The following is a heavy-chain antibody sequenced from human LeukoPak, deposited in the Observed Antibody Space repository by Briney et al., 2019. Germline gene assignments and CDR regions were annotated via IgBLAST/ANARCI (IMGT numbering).Heavy chain of an antibody. D-gene: IGHD3-3*01. Sequence: GRSLRLSCAASGFTFSSYGMHWVRQAPVKGLEWVAVISYDGSNKYYADSVKGRFTISRDNSKNTLYLQMNSLRAEDTAVYYCAKEGVRFLEWLLFDYWGQGTLVTVSS. V-gene: IGHV3-30*18. CDR3: AKEGVRFLEWLLFDY. CDR2: ISYDGSNK. J-gene: IGHJ4*02. CDR1: GFTFSSYG.